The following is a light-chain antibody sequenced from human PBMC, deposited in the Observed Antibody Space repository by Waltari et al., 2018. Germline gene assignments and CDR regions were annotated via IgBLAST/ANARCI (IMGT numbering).Light chain of an antibody. J-gene: IGKJ2*01. CDR2: GAS. CDR1: QSVSTN. Sequence: ETVITQSPSTLSLSPGDRATLSCRASQSVSTNLAWYQKKPGQAPRLLIYGASIRATGIPASFSGRGAGTEFTLTISSLQSEDFAVYYCQQYNNWPPYIFGQGSQLEI. CDR3: QQYNNWPPYI. V-gene: IGKV3-15*01.